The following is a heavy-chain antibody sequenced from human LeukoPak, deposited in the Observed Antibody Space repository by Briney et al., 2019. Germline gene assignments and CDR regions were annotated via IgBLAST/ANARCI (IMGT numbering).Heavy chain of an antibody. Sequence: SVKVSCKASGGTFSSYAISWVRQASGQGLEWMGMIIPILGIANYAQKFQGRVTITADKSTSTAYMELSSLRSEDTAVYYCARDQYCGGDCYSYAFDIWGQGTMVTVSS. V-gene: IGHV1-69*04. CDR2: IIPILGIA. CDR3: ARDQYCGGDCYSYAFDI. D-gene: IGHD2-21*02. CDR1: GGTFSSYA. J-gene: IGHJ3*02.